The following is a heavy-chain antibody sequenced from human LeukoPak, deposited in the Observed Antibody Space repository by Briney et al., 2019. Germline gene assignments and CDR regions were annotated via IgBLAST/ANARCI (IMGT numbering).Heavy chain of an antibody. Sequence: SETLSLTCTVSGGSISSFYWNWIRQPAGKGLEWIGRINTSGTTNYNPSLKSRVTISVDTSKNQFSLKLSSVTAADTAIYYCARGYSYGPYYFDSWGQGTLVTVSS. CDR2: INTSGTT. D-gene: IGHD5-18*01. J-gene: IGHJ4*02. CDR1: GGSISSFY. CDR3: ARGYSYGPYYFDS. V-gene: IGHV4-4*07.